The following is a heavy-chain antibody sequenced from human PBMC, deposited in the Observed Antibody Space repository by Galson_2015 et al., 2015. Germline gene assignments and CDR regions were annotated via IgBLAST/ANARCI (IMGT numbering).Heavy chain of an antibody. CDR2: ISAYNGNT. V-gene: IGHV1-18*01. CDR1: GYTFTSYG. J-gene: IGHJ4*02. Sequence: SVKVSCRASGYTFTSYGISWVRQAPGQGLEWMGWISAYNGNTNYAQKLQGRVTMTTDTSTSTAYMELRSLRSDDTAVYYCARDKSRLGYIWGSYRYRFDYWGQGTLVTVSS. D-gene: IGHD3-16*02. CDR3: ARDKSRLGYIWGSYRYRFDY.